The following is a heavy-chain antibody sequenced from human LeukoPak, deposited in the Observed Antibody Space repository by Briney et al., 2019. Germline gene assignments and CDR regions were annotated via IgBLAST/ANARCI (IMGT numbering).Heavy chain of an antibody. CDR3: ARDNYDILTGRLFDY. V-gene: IGHV1-2*02. CDR2: INPNSGGT. D-gene: IGHD3-9*01. J-gene: IGHJ4*02. Sequence: ASVKVSCKASGYTFTGYYMHWVRQAPGKALEWMGWINPNSGGTNYAQKFQGRVTMTRDTSISTAYMELSRLRSDDTAVYYCARDNYDILTGRLFDYWGQGTLVTVSS. CDR1: GYTFTGYY.